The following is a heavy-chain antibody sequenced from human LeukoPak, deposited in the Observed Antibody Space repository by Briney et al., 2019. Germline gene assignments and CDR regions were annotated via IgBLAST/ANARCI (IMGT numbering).Heavy chain of an antibody. CDR3: ARDGNAYYYDSSGYYLD. CDR2: LNAGNGNT. J-gene: IGHJ4*02. V-gene: IGHV1-3*01. Sequence: GASVKVSCKASGYTFTSYAMHWVRQAPGQRLEWMGWLNAGNGNTKYSQKFQGRVTITRDTSASTAYMELSSLRSEDTAVYYCARDGNAYYYDSSGYYLDWGQGTLVTVSS. CDR1: GYTFTSYA. D-gene: IGHD3-22*01.